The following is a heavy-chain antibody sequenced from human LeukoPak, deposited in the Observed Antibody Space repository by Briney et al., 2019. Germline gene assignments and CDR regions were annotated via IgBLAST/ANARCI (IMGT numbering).Heavy chain of an antibody. CDR1: GGTFSSYA. D-gene: IGHD1-1*01. J-gene: IGHJ5*02. V-gene: IGHV1-69*13. CDR3: ARLWRTDRHWFDP. CDR2: IIPIFGTA. Sequence: ASVTVSCKASGGTFSSYAISWVRQAPGQGLEWMGGIIPIFGTANYAQKFQGRVTITADESTSTAYMELSSLRSEDTAVYYCARLWRTDRHWFDPWGQGTLVTVSS.